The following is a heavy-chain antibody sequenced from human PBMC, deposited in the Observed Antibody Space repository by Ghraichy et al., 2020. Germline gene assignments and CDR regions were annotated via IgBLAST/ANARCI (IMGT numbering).Heavy chain of an antibody. D-gene: IGHD2-2*01. J-gene: IGHJ4*02. Sequence: ASVKVSCKASGYTFTSYGISWVRQAPGQGLEWMGWISAYNGNTNYAQKLQGRVTMTTDTSTSTAYMELRSLRSDDTAVYYCARGLGYCSSTSCSDLFDYWGQGTLVTVSS. V-gene: IGHV1-18*04. CDR3: ARGLGYCSSTSCSDLFDY. CDR1: GYTFTSYG. CDR2: ISAYNGNT.